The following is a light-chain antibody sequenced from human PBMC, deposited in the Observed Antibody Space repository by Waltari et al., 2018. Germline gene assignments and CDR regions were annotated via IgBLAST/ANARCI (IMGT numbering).Light chain of an antibody. CDR1: QSISSW. V-gene: IGKV1-5*03. Sequence: DIQMTQYHSTLTASVGDRVTITCRASQSISSWLAWHQQKAGKAPNLLIYKASNLESGVSSRFGGSGSWTEFTLTISSLQPDDVATYFCQQYDSYPLTFGGGTKVQIK. J-gene: IGKJ4*01. CDR2: KAS. CDR3: QQYDSYPLT.